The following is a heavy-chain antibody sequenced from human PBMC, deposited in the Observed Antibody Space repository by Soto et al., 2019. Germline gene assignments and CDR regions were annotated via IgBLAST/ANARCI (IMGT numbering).Heavy chain of an antibody. V-gene: IGHV3-74*01. J-gene: IGHJ3*02. D-gene: IGHD3-22*01. CDR2: INSDGSRT. CDR1: GFTFSTYW. CDR3: ARTYYYDSSGFHRAFDI. Sequence: GGSLRLSCAASGFTFSTYWMHWVRQAPGMGLVWVSCINSDGSRTKYADSGKGRFTISRDNAKNTLYLQMNSLRAEDTAVYYCARTYYYDSSGFHRAFDIWGQGTMVTVSS.